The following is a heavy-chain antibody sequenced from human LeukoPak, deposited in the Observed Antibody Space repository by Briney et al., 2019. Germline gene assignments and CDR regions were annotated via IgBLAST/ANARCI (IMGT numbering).Heavy chain of an antibody. J-gene: IGHJ5*02. CDR2: INHSGST. D-gene: IGHD2-8*01. CDR3: ARVYCTNGVCVFDP. Sequence: SETLSLTCAVYGGSFSGYYWGWIRQPPGKGLEWIGEINHSGSTNYNPSLKSRVTISVDTSKNQFSLKLSSVTAADTAVYYCARVYCTNGVCVFDPWGQGTLVTVSS. V-gene: IGHV4-34*01. CDR1: GGSFSGYY.